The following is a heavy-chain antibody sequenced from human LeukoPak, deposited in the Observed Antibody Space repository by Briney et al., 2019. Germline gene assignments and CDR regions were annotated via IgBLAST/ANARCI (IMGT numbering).Heavy chain of an antibody. CDR3: ARQPSATAAFDI. Sequence: PSETLSLTCAVSGGSMSSYYWSWIRQPPGKGLEWIAYIYYNGNTNYNPSFKGRVTILVDTSKNQFSLKLSSVAAADTAIYYCARQPSATAAFDIWGQGIMVTVSS. J-gene: IGHJ3*02. D-gene: IGHD5-18*01. CDR1: GGSMSSYY. CDR2: IYYNGNT. V-gene: IGHV4-59*08.